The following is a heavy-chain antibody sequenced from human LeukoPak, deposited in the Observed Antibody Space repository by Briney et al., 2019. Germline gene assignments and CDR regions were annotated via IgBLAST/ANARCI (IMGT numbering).Heavy chain of an antibody. CDR1: GGSISSGYYY. D-gene: IGHD2-15*01. CDR3: ARYCSGTDYYYYYMDV. J-gene: IGHJ6*03. V-gene: IGHV4-30-4*08. Sequence: PSQTPSLTCTVSGGSISSGYYYWSWIRQPPGEGLEWIGYIYYSGSTYYNPSLKSRITISVDTSKNQFSLKLSSVIAADTAVYYCARYCSGTDYYYYYMDVWGKGTTVTVSS. CDR2: IYYSGST.